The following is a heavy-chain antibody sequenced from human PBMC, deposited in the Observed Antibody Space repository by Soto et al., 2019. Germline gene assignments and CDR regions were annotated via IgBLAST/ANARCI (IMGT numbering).Heavy chain of an antibody. V-gene: IGHV3-21*01. Sequence: GGSLRLSCAASGFTFSSYSMNWVRRAPGKGLEWVSSISSSSSYIYYADSVKGRFTISRDNAKNSLYLQMNSLRAEDTAVYYCARDGYNSANDAFDIWGQGTMVTVSS. CDR1: GFTFSSYS. CDR3: ARDGYNSANDAFDI. J-gene: IGHJ3*02. D-gene: IGHD5-12*01. CDR2: ISSSSSYI.